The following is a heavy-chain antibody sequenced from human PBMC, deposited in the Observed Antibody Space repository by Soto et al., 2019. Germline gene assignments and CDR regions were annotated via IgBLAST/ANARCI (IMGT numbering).Heavy chain of an antibody. D-gene: IGHD5-12*01. CDR2: ISYDGSNK. CDR1: GFTFSSYA. V-gene: IGHV3-30-3*01. Sequence: GGSLRLSCAASGFTFSSYAMHWVRQAPGKGLEWVAVISYDGSNKYYADSVKGRFTISRDNAKNTLYLQMNSLRAEGTAVYYCARDRSGYDYRAAYYYYSGMDVWGQGTRVTVSS. J-gene: IGHJ6*02. CDR3: ARDRSGYDYRAAYYYYSGMDV.